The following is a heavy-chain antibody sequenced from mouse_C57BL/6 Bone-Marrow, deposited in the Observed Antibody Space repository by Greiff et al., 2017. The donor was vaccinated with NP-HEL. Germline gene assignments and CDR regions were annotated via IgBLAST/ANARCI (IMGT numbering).Heavy chain of an antibody. CDR1: GYTFTSYW. V-gene: IGHV1-55*01. Sequence: QVQLQQPGAELVKPGASVKMSCKASGYTFTSYWITWVKQRPGQGLEWIGDIYPGSGSTNYNEKFKSKATLTVDTSSSTAYMQLSSLTSEDSAVYYCAVNTTVVEPFWYFDVWGTGTTVTVSS. CDR3: AVNTTVVEPFWYFDV. D-gene: IGHD1-1*01. CDR2: IYPGSGST. J-gene: IGHJ1*03.